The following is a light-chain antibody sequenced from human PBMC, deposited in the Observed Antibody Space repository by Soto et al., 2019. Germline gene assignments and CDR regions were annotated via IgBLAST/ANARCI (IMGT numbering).Light chain of an antibody. CDR2: WAS. CDR1: QSVLYSATNKNY. Sequence: DIVLTQSPDSLAVSLGERATINCKSSQSVLYSATNKNYLAWYQQKPGQPPRLLFYWASTRESGVPDRFSGSGSGTDFTLTISSLQAEDVAVYYCHQYYYISWTLGQGTKVEIK. J-gene: IGKJ1*01. V-gene: IGKV4-1*01. CDR3: HQYYYISWT.